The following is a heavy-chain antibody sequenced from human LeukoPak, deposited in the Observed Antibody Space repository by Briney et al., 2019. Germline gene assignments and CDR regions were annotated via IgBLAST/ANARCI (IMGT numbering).Heavy chain of an antibody. CDR1: GGSITAFY. V-gene: IGHV4-59*12. D-gene: IGHD3-22*01. Sequence: RPSETLSLTCTVSGGSITAFYWNWVRQPPGRGLEWIGYIYYSGSTYYNPSLKSRVTISVDTSKNQFSLKLSSVTAADTAVYYCARERYYDSSGYYPDNWFDPWGQGTLVTVSS. J-gene: IGHJ5*02. CDR2: IYYSGST. CDR3: ARERYYDSSGYYPDNWFDP.